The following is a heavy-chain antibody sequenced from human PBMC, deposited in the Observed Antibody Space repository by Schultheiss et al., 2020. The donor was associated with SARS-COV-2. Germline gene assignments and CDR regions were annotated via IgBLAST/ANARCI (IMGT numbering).Heavy chain of an antibody. J-gene: IGHJ3*02. Sequence: GGSLRLSCAASGFTFSSYSMNWVRQAPGKGLEWVSAISGSGGSTYYADSVKGRFTISRENAKNSLYLQMNSLRAGDTAVYNCARVDCGQQLVQFDAFDIWGQGTMVTVSS. CDR2: ISGSGGST. V-gene: IGHV3-21*01. CDR1: GFTFSSYS. D-gene: IGHD6-13*01. CDR3: ARVDCGQQLVQFDAFDI.